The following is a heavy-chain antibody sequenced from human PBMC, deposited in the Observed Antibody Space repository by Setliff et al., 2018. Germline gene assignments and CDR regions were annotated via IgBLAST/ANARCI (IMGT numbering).Heavy chain of an antibody. D-gene: IGHD3-3*01. J-gene: IGHJ4*02. CDR2: IYHTEST. CDR1: SGSISYNNW. Sequence: SETLSLTCAVSSGSISYNNWWTWVRQPPGKGLGWIGEIYHTESTNYDPSLKSRVTISLDKSKNQFSLELSSVTAADTAVYYCARDDTYDFWGGHGHLDSWGQGILVTVSS. CDR3: ARDDTYDFWGGHGHLDS. V-gene: IGHV4-4*02.